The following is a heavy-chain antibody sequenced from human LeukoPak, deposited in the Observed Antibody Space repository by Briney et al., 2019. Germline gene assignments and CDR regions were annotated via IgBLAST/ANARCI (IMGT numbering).Heavy chain of an antibody. CDR1: GGSISSGDYY. J-gene: IGHJ6*02. CDR2: IYYSGST. Sequence: SQTLSLTCTVSGGSISSGDYYWSWIRQPPGKGLEWIVYIYYSGSTYYNPSLKSRVTISVDTSKNQFSLKLSSVTAADTAVYYCARDGTTVTTYYYYGMDVWGQGTTVTVSS. CDR3: ARDGTTVTTYYYYGMDV. D-gene: IGHD4-11*01. V-gene: IGHV4-30-4*01.